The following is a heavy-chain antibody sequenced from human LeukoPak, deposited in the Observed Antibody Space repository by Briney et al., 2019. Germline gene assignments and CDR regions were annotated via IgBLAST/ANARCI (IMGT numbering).Heavy chain of an antibody. V-gene: IGHV1-18*01. J-gene: IGHJ4*02. Sequence: GASVKVSCKASGYTFTSYAISWVRQAPGQGLEWMGWISVYNGNTNYAQKLQGRVTMTTDTSTSTAYMELRSLRSDDTAVYYCARVLYYDYVRGSCDYWGQGTLVTVSS. CDR1: GYTFTSYA. CDR2: ISVYNGNT. D-gene: IGHD3-16*01. CDR3: ARVLYYDYVRGSCDY.